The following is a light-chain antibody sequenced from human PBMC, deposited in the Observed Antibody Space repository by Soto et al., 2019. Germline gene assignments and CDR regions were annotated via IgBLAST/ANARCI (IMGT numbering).Light chain of an antibody. Sequence: QSVLTQPPSASGSPGQSVTISCTGTSSDVGGYNYVSWYQQHPGKAPKLMIYEVTKRPSGVPDRFSGSKSDNTASLTVSGLQAEDEADYYCSSYAGSNNLIVFGTGTKVTV. CDR2: EVT. CDR1: SSDVGGYNY. V-gene: IGLV2-8*01. J-gene: IGLJ1*01. CDR3: SSYAGSNNLIV.